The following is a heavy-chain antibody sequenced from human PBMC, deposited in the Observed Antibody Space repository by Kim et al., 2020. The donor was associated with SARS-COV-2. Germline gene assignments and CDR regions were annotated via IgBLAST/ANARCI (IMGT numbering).Heavy chain of an antibody. D-gene: IGHD3-22*01. CDR2: ISAYNGNT. CDR3: ARDRQLRNYYDSSGFYLFDY. Sequence: ASVKVSCKASGYTFTSYGISWVRQAPGQGLEWMGWISAYNGNTNYAQKPQGRVTMTTDTSTSTDYMERRSLRSDDTAVYYCARDRQLRNYYDSSGFYLFDYWGQGTLVTVSS. CDR1: GYTFTSYG. V-gene: IGHV1-18*01. J-gene: IGHJ4*02.